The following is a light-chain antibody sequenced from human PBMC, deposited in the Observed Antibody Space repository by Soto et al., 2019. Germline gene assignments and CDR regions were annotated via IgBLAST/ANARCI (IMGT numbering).Light chain of an antibody. Sequence: EIVMTQSPATLSVSPGERANLSCRASQSVSSNLAWYHQKPGQSPRLLIYAASTRATGIPDRFSGSGSGTDFTLTISRLEPEDFAVFYCQQYGSSITFGQGTRLEIK. J-gene: IGKJ5*01. V-gene: IGKV3-20*01. CDR3: QQYGSSIT. CDR1: QSVSSN. CDR2: AAS.